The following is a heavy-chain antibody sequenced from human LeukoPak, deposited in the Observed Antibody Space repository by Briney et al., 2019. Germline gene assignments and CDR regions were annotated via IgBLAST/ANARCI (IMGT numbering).Heavy chain of an antibody. CDR1: GFTFSSYD. CDR2: IRPSGGNT. V-gene: IGHV3-23*01. D-gene: IGHD2-15*01. J-gene: IGHJ4*02. CDR3: ATRSGWTFDY. Sequence: GGSLRLSCAASGFTFSSYDMTWVRQAPGRGLEWVSSIRPSGGNTYYGDSVKGRFTISRDNSKNTVYLQMNSLRAEDTAVYYCATRSGWTFDYWGQGTLVTVSS.